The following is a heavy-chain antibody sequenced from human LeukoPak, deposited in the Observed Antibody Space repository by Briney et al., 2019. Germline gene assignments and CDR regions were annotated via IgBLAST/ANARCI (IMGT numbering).Heavy chain of an antibody. CDR3: ARSPSSGDPPFDY. CDR1: GGSISSYY. CDR2: IYYSGST. V-gene: IGHV4-59*01. Sequence: PSETLSLTCTVSGGSISSYYWSWIRQPPGKGMEWNGYIYYSGSTNYNPSLKSRLTISVDTSKNQFSLKLISVTAADTAVYYCARSPSSGDPPFDYWGQGTMVTVSS. D-gene: IGHD6-6*01. J-gene: IGHJ4*02.